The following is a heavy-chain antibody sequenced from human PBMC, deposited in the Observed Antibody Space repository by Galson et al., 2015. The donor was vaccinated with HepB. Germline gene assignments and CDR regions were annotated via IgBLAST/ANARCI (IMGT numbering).Heavy chain of an antibody. CDR1: GYTFNSAW. D-gene: IGHD1-14*01. J-gene: IGHJ4*02. V-gene: IGHV3-15*01. CDR2: IRTQSEGRT. CDR3: TADVPEPLSQIDY. Sequence: SLRLSCAGSGYTFNSAWMNWVRQAPGKGLEWVARIRTQSEGRTAYATPVKGRFTTSRDDSNNAQYLHMNNQKPEDTAMYYCTADVPEPLSQIDYWGQGTLVTVSS.